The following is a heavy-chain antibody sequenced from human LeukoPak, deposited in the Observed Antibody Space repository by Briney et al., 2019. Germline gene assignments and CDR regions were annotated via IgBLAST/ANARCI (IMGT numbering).Heavy chain of an antibody. Sequence: SETLSLTCTVSGGSISSSSYYWGWLRQPPGKGLEWIGSIYYSGSTYYNPSLKSRVTISVDTPENQFSLKLGSVTAADTAVYYCARQLGFCSSTSCFSWFDPWGQGTLVTVSS. J-gene: IGHJ5*02. CDR3: ARQLGFCSSTSCFSWFDP. V-gene: IGHV4-39*01. D-gene: IGHD2-2*01. CDR1: GGSISSSSYY. CDR2: IYYSGST.